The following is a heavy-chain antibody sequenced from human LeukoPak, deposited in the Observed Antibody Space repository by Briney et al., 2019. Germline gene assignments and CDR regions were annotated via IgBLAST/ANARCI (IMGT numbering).Heavy chain of an antibody. CDR3: ARRQWLSEFDY. Sequence: SETLSLTCAVYGGSFSDYYWSWIRQPPGKGLEWIGEINHSGSTNYNPSLKSRVTISVDTSKNQFSLKLSSVTAADTAVYYCARRQWLSEFDYWGQGTLDTVSS. J-gene: IGHJ4*02. CDR2: INHSGST. CDR1: GGSFSDYY. D-gene: IGHD6-19*01. V-gene: IGHV4-34*01.